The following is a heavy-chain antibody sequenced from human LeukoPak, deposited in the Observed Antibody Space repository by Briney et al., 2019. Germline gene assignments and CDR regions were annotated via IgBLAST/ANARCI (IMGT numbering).Heavy chain of an antibody. Sequence: GRCLTPSWAPHAPSFRTTWTSCVSHAPRKWMGWVGHIKGKPDGRTTGYTAPVKRRFTISRDDTKNTVHLQIYSLTAEDTAVYYCTTDRGIARLPFFDYWGQGTLVTVSS. D-gene: IGHD6-13*01. CDR2: IKGKPDGRTT. CDR3: TTDRGIARLPFFDY. CDR1: APSFRTTW. J-gene: IGHJ4*02. V-gene: IGHV3-15*01.